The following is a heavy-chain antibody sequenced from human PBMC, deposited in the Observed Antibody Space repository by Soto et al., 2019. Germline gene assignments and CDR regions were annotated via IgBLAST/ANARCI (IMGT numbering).Heavy chain of an antibody. CDR3: ARDSGVRGPSCDLDY. CDR1: GFIFTSHV. CDR2: VTGANGDT. J-gene: IGHJ4*02. Sequence: QVHLVQSGAEVKEPGASVKLSCKASGFIFTSHVMHWVRQAPGQRLEWMGWVTGANGDTKYSQKFQGRVTITRDVSATTADMDLNRLTSEDKAIYYCARDSGVRGPSCDLDYWGQGTLVTVSS. V-gene: IGHV1-3*01. D-gene: IGHD3-10*02.